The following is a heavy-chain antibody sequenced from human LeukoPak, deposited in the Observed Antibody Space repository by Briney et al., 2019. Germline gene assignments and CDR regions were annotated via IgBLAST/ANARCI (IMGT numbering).Heavy chain of an antibody. Sequence: GGSLRLSCAASGFTFSSYAMHWVPQGPGKGLEWVAVTSFDGSNKYYADSVKGRFTITRDNSKNTLYLQMNSLRAEDTAVYYCARFEGYYDILTGYGYFDYWGQGTLVTVSS. CDR3: ARFEGYYDILTGYGYFDY. D-gene: IGHD3-9*01. CDR1: GFTFSSYA. V-gene: IGHV3-30*04. J-gene: IGHJ4*02. CDR2: TSFDGSNK.